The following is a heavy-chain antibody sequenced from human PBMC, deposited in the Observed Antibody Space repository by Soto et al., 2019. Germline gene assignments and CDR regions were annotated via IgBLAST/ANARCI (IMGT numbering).Heavy chain of an antibody. D-gene: IGHD3-22*01. CDR1: GGTFSSYA. V-gene: IGHV1-69*06. J-gene: IGHJ4*02. Sequence: QVQLVQSGAEVKKPGSSVKVSCKASGGTFSSYAISWVRQAPGQGLEWMGGIIPIFGTASYAQKFQGRVTITADKSTSTAYMELSSLRSEDTAVYYCARDSAFQYYYDSSGYLFDYWGQGTLVTVSS. CDR3: ARDSAFQYYYDSSGYLFDY. CDR2: IIPIFGTA.